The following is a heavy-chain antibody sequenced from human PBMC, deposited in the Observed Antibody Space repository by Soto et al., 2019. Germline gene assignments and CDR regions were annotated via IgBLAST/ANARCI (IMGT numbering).Heavy chain of an antibody. Sequence: SETLSLTCTVSGGSISSGDYYWGWIRQPPGKGLEWIGYIYYSGSTYYNPSLKSRVTISVDTSKNQFSLKLSSVTAADTAVYYCASGVVAATGSFDYWGQGTLVTVSS. CDR3: ASGVVAATGSFDY. D-gene: IGHD2-15*01. CDR2: IYYSGST. V-gene: IGHV4-30-4*01. CDR1: GGSISSGDYY. J-gene: IGHJ4*02.